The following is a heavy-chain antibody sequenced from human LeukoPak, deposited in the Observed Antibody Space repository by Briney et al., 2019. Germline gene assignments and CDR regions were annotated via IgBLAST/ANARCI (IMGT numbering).Heavy chain of an antibody. Sequence: SETLSLTCTVSGDSISSSNYYWGWIRQPPGKGLEWIGNIYYSGSTYYNPSLKSRVTISVDTSKNQFSLNLSSVTAADTAVYYCARASITRVAFDIWGQGTMVTVSS. CDR2: IYYSGST. CDR1: GDSISSSNYY. D-gene: IGHD3-10*01. V-gene: IGHV4-39*07. J-gene: IGHJ3*02. CDR3: ARASITRVAFDI.